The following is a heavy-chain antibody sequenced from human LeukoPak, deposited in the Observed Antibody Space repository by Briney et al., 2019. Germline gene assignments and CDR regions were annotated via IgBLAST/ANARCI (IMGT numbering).Heavy chain of an antibody. CDR2: ISGSGGST. V-gene: IGHV3-23*01. D-gene: IGHD3-22*01. Sequence: PGGSLRLSCAASGFTFSSYAMSWVRQAPGKGLEWVSAISGSGGSTYYADSVKGRFTISRDNSKNTLYLQMNSLRAEDTAAYYCAKLATYYYDSSGYYWWGQGTLVTVSS. CDR3: AKLATYYYDSSGYYW. CDR1: GFTFSSYA. J-gene: IGHJ4*02.